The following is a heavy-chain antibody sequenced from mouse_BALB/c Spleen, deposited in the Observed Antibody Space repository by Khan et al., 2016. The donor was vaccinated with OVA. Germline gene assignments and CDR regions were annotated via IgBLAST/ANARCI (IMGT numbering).Heavy chain of an antibody. D-gene: IGHD1-1*01. V-gene: IGHV9-3-1*01. CDR2: INTYTGEP. Sequence: QIQLVQSGPELKKPGETVKISCKASGYIFTNYGMTWVKQAPGKGLKWMGWINTYTGEPTYAEDFKGRVAFSLETSANTAYLQINNRKNEDTATYFCARTLYGSGYDYAMDYWGQGTSVTVSS. CDR3: ARTLYGSGYDYAMDY. J-gene: IGHJ4*01. CDR1: GYIFTNYG.